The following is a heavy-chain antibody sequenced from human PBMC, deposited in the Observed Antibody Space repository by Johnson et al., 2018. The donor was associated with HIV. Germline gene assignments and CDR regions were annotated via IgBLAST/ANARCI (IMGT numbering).Heavy chain of an antibody. CDR1: GFTFSSYA. CDR3: AREASGSLDAFDI. J-gene: IGHJ3*02. CDR2: ISSNGGST. V-gene: IGHV3-64*01. Sequence: MLLVESGGGLVQPGGSLILSCAASGFTFSSYAMHWVRQAPGKGLEYVSAISSNGGSTYYANSVKGRFTISRDNSKNTLYLQMGSLRAEDMAVYYCAREASGSLDAFDIWGQWTMVTVSS. D-gene: IGHD1-26*01.